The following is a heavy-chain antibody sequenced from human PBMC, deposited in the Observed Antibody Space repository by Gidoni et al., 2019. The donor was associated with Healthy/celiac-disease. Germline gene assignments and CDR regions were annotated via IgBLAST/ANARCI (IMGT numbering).Heavy chain of an antibody. D-gene: IGHD2-15*01. V-gene: IGHV4-39*01. J-gene: IGHJ5*02. CDR1: GVSLSRRRDY. Sequence: QLQLQESGPGLVTPSETLSLTCTVSGVSLSRRRDYWGWIRQPPGKGLEWIGSIYYSGSTYHNPSLKSRVTISVDTSKNQFSLKLSSVTAADTAVYYCARLALLGATDWFDPWGQGTLVTVSS. CDR3: ARLALLGATDWFDP. CDR2: IYYSGST.